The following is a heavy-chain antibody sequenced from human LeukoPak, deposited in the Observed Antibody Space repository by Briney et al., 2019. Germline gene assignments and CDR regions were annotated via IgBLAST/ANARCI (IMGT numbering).Heavy chain of an antibody. CDR1: GLTFNGYW. CDR2: INSDGTST. Sequence: GGSLRLSCAVSGLTFNGYWMHWVRQAPGEGLVWVSRINSDGTSTGYADSVKGRFTVSRDNAKNTLYLQMNSLRAEDTAVYYCAKDRAGENYYDSSAFDYWGQGSLVTVSS. V-gene: IGHV3-74*01. J-gene: IGHJ4*02. CDR3: AKDRAGENYYDSSAFDY. D-gene: IGHD3-22*01.